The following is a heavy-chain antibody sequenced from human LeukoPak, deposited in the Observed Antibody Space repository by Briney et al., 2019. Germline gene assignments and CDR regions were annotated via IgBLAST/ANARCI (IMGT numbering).Heavy chain of an antibody. D-gene: IGHD3-16*01. CDR2: INSDGSST. CDR1: GFTFSSYA. Sequence: EASLRLSCAASGFTFSSYAMSWVRQAPGKGLEWVSRINSDGSSTSYADSVKGRFTISRDNAKNTLYLQMNSLRAEDTAVYYCARGIMDIWGQGTMVTVSS. V-gene: IGHV3-74*01. CDR3: ARGIMDI. J-gene: IGHJ3*02.